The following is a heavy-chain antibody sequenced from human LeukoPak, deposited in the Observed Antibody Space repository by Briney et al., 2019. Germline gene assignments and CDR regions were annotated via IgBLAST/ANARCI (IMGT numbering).Heavy chain of an antibody. CDR1: GGTFSSYA. V-gene: IGHV1-69*04. D-gene: IGHD3-22*01. CDR3: ARSPRWGSGYQHPLDY. Sequence: GASVKVSCKASGGTFSSYAISWVRQAPGQGLEWMGRIIPILGIANYAQKFQGRVTITADKSTSTAHMELSSLRSEDTAVYYCARSPRWGSGYQHPLDYWGQGTLVTVSS. CDR2: IIPILGIA. J-gene: IGHJ4*02.